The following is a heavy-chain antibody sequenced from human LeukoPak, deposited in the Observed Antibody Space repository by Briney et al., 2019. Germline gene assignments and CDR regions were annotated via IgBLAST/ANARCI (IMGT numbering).Heavy chain of an antibody. J-gene: IGHJ4*02. V-gene: IGHV3-7*01. CDR1: GFTFTRYW. Sequence: GGSLRLSCAASGFTFTRYWMSWVRQAPGRGLEWVANIKQDGSEAHYVDSVKGRFTISRDNARNLVYLQMNSLRDDDTAVYYCARDGDYIMPPFDYWGQGILVTVSS. CDR2: IKQDGSEA. D-gene: IGHD4-17*01. CDR3: ARDGDYIMPPFDY.